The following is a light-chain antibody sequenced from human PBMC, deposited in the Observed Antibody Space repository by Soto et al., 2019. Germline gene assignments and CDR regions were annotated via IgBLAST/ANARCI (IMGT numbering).Light chain of an antibody. V-gene: IGKV1-5*03. Sequence: DIQMTQSPSTLSASVGDRFTITCRAIQSISSWLAWYQQKPGKAPKLLIYKASSLESGVPSRFSGSGSGTEFTLTISSLQPDDFATYYCQHYNNYPWTFGQGTKVDIK. CDR2: KAS. CDR1: QSISSW. CDR3: QHYNNYPWT. J-gene: IGKJ1*01.